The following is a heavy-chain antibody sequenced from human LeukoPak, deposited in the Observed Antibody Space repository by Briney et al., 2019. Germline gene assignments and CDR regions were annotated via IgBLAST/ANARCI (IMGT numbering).Heavy chain of an antibody. CDR1: GFTFSSYG. V-gene: IGHV3-30*18. CDR3: AKTQSGDPYFDY. CDR2: ISYDGSNK. J-gene: IGHJ4*02. Sequence: GGSLRLSCSPSGFTFSSYGMHWVRQAPGKGLEWVAVISYDGSNKYYADSVKGRFTISRDNSKNTLYLQMNSLRAEDTAVYYCAKTQSGDPYFDYWGQGTLVTVSS. D-gene: IGHD1-26*01.